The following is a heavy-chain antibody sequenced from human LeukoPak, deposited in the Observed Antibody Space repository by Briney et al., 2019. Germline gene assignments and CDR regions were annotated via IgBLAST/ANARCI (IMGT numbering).Heavy chain of an antibody. J-gene: IGHJ3*02. Sequence: GGSLRLSCAASGITFNRYDMSWVRLGPGKGLEWVAAISSGGGSTYYADSVKGRFTISRDNSKNTLYLQMNSLRAEDTAVYYCARDGVHRIGAFDIWGQGTMVTVSS. CDR1: GITFNRYD. V-gene: IGHV3-23*01. D-gene: IGHD1-1*01. CDR3: ARDGVHRIGAFDI. CDR2: ISSGGGST.